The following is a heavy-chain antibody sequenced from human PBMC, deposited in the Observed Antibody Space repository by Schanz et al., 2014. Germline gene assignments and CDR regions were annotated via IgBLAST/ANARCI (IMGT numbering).Heavy chain of an antibody. V-gene: IGHV1-18*01. CDR2: ISAYNGNT. J-gene: IGHJ4*02. Sequence: QLQLVQSGAEVKKPGASVKVSCKASGYTFTSYSTHWVRQAPGQGLEWMGWISAYNGNTNYAQKLQGRVTMTTDTSTSTAYMELRSLRSDDTAMYYCARDYYDSSGYYYCDYWGQGTLVTVSS. D-gene: IGHD3-22*01. CDR3: ARDYYDSSGYYYCDY. CDR1: GYTFTSYS.